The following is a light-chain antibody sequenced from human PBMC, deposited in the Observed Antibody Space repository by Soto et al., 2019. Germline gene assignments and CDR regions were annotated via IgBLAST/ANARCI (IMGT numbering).Light chain of an antibody. V-gene: IGKV3-11*01. CDR1: QSISSY. CDR2: DAS. J-gene: IGKJ1*01. Sequence: EIVLTQSPATLSLSPRERATLSCRASQSISSYLAWYQQKPGQAPRILIYDASRSATGIPARFSGSGSGTDYFLTTNGPAPEDFAVYYCQQRGNWAGTFSQGTNVEIK. CDR3: QQRGNWAGT.